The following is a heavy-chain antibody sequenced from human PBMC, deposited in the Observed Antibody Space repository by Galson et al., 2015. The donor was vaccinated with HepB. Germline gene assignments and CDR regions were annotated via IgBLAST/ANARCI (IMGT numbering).Heavy chain of an antibody. V-gene: IGHV3-30*03. CDR3: ARQYSYGYCFFDY. Sequence: SLRLSCAASGFTFSSYGMHWVRQAPGKGLEWVAVISYDGSDKYYADSVKGRFTISRDNSKNTLYLQMNSLRAEDTAVYYCARQYSYGYCFFDYWGQGTLVTVSS. D-gene: IGHD5-18*01. CDR1: GFTFSSYG. CDR2: ISYDGSDK. J-gene: IGHJ4*02.